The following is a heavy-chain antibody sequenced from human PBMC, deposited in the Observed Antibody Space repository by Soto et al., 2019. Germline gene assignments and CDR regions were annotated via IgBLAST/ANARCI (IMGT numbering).Heavy chain of an antibody. J-gene: IGHJ6*02. CDR3: ARTQYYDFWSGIYYYGMDV. V-gene: IGHV4-31*03. D-gene: IGHD3-3*01. CDR2: IYYSGST. CDR1: GGSISSGGYY. Sequence: QVQLQESGPGLVKPSQTLSLTCTVSGGSISSGGYYWSWIRQHPGKGLEWIGYIYYSGSTYYNPSLQSRVTISVDTSKNQFSLKLSSVTAADTAVYYCARTQYYDFWSGIYYYGMDVWGQGTTVTVSS.